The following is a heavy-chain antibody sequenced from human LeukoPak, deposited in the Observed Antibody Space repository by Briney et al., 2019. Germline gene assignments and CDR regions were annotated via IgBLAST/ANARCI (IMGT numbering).Heavy chain of an antibody. V-gene: IGHV1-46*01. CDR2: IDPGGGGT. D-gene: IGHD2-15*01. CDR1: GYTFTGQY. J-gene: IGHJ4*02. Sequence: ASVKVSCKASGYTFTGQYIHWVRQAPGQGLEWMGIIDPGGGGTIYAQKFQGRVTMTRDTSTSTVYMDLNSLTSEDTAVYYCAKELSGTTRVCDYWGQGTLVTVSS. CDR3: AKELSGTTRVCDY.